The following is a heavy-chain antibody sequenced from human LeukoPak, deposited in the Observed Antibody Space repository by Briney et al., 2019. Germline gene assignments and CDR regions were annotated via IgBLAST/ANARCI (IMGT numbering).Heavy chain of an antibody. V-gene: IGHV4-30-2*01. CDR2: IYHTGST. D-gene: IGHD5-18*01. Sequence: SETLSLTCTVSGGSISSAGYYWSWIRQPPGKGLEWIGYIYHTGSTYYNPSLESRVTISIDRSKNQFSLKLSSVTAADTAVYYCARDPSGYYYGSDWYFDLWGRGTLVTVSS. J-gene: IGHJ2*01. CDR1: GGSISSAGYY. CDR3: ARDPSGYYYGSDWYFDL.